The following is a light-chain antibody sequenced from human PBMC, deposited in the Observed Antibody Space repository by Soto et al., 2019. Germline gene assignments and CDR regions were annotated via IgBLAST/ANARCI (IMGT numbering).Light chain of an antibody. CDR3: CSYAGSSTYV. CDR2: EDS. V-gene: IGLV2-23*01. Sequence: QSVLTQPASVSGSPGQSITISCTGTSSDVGRYNLVSWYQQHPGKAPKLIIHEDSKRSSGLSNRFSGSKSGNTASLTISGLQAEDEAHYYCCSYAGSSTYVFGTGTKVTV. CDR1: SSDVGRYNL. J-gene: IGLJ1*01.